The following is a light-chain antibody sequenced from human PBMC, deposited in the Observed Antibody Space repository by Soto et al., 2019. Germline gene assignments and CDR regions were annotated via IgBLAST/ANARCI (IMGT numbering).Light chain of an antibody. CDR3: QQYGSPPYT. J-gene: IGKJ2*01. V-gene: IGKV3-20*01. Sequence: EIVLTQSPGTLSLSPGGRATLSCRASQSVRNNYLAWYQQKPDQAPNLPISGASGRATGTPDRFSGSGSGTDFTLTISRLEPEDFAVYYCQQYGSPPYTFGQGTKLEI. CDR1: QSVRNNY. CDR2: GAS.